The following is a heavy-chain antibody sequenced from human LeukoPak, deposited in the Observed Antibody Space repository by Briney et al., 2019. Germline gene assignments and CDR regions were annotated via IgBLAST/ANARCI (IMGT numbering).Heavy chain of an antibody. CDR3: AKLNSSGYYYGY. CDR1: GFTFSSYG. J-gene: IGHJ4*02. Sequence: GGTLRLSCAASGFTFSSYGMHWVRQAPGKGLEWVAFIRYDGSNKYYADSVKGRFTISRDNSKNTLYLQMNSLRAEDTAVYYCAKLNSSGYYYGYRGQGTLVTVSS. D-gene: IGHD3-22*01. V-gene: IGHV3-30*02. CDR2: IRYDGSNK.